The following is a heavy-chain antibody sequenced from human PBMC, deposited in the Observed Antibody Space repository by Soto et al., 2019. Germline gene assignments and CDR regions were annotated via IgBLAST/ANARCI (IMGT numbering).Heavy chain of an antibody. CDR2: IYSGGST. CDR1: GFTVSSNY. J-gene: IGHJ3*02. V-gene: IGHV3-53*04. Sequence: GGSLRLSCAASGFTVSSNYMSWVRQAPGKGLEWVSVIYSGGSTYYADSVKGRFTISRHNSKNTLYLQMNSLRAEDTAVYYCARDRRAAAGIKGAFDIWGQGTMVTVSS. D-gene: IGHD6-13*01. CDR3: ARDRRAAAGIKGAFDI.